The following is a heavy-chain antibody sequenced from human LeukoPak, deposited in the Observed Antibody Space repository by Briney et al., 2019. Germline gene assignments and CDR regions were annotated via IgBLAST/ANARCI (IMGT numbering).Heavy chain of an antibody. D-gene: IGHD6-13*01. CDR1: GYIFTSYF. V-gene: IGHV1-46*01. CDR2: INPSGGNT. CDR3: ARSQYRYSSSWYYFDY. J-gene: IGHJ4*02. Sequence: PGASVKVSCKASGYIFTSYFMHWVRQAPGQGLEWMGIINPSGGNTNYAQKFQGRVTMTRDTSTSTAYMELSRLRSDDTAVYYCARSQYRYSSSWYYFDYWGQGTLVTVSS.